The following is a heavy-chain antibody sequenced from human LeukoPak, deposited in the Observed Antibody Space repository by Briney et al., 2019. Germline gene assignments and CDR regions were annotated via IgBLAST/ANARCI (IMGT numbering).Heavy chain of an antibody. D-gene: IGHD5-18*01. CDR3: ARTVNTAFAYYCYYMDV. Sequence: GGSLRLSCAASGFTFSSYSMNWVRQAPGKGLEWVSSISSSSSYIYYADSVKGRFTISRDNAKNSLYLQMNSLRAEDTAVYYCARTVNTAFAYYCYYMDVWGKGTTVTVSS. CDR1: GFTFSSYS. J-gene: IGHJ6*03. V-gene: IGHV3-21*01. CDR2: ISSSSSYI.